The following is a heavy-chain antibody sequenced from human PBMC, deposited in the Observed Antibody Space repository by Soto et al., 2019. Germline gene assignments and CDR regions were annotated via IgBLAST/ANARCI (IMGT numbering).Heavy chain of an antibody. CDR2: IYPGDSDT. D-gene: IGHD3-22*01. CDR3: ARLPGYYDSSGYYSYSYGMDV. Sequence: GESLKISCKGSGYSFTSYWIGWGRQMPGKGLEWMGIIYPGDSDTRYSPSFQGQVTISAAKSISTAYLQWSSLKASDTAMYYCARLPGYYDSSGYYSYSYGMDVWGQGTTVTVSS. J-gene: IGHJ6*02. V-gene: IGHV5-51*01. CDR1: GYSFTSYW.